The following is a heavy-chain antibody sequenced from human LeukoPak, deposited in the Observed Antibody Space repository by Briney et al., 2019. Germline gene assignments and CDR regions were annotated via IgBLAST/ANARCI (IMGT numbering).Heavy chain of an antibody. Sequence: GRSLRLSCAASGFTFSSYAMHWVRQAPGKGLEWVAVISYDGSNKYYADSVKGRFTISRDNSKNTLYLRMNSLRAEDTALYYCAKEVLVHYYDTSDFYSYFDFWGQGTLVTVSS. CDR1: GFTFSSYA. D-gene: IGHD3-22*01. J-gene: IGHJ4*02. V-gene: IGHV3-30*04. CDR3: AKEVLVHYYDTSDFYSYFDF. CDR2: ISYDGSNK.